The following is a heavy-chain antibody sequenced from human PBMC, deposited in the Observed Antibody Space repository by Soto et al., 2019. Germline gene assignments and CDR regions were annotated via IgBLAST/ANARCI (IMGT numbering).Heavy chain of an antibody. Sequence: LSLTCTVSGGSISSGGYYWSWIRQHPGKGLEWIGYIYYSGSTYYNPSLKSRVTISVDTSKNQFSLKLSSVTAADTAVYYCARGKSRDGYNFDYWGQGTLVTVSS. CDR3: ARGKSRDGYNFDY. CDR1: GGSISSGGYY. J-gene: IGHJ4*02. D-gene: IGHD5-12*01. CDR2: IYYSGST. V-gene: IGHV4-31*03.